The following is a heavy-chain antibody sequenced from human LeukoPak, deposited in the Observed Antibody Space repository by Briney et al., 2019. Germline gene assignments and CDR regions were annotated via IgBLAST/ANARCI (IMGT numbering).Heavy chain of an antibody. CDR2: IYYSGST. Sequence: SETLSLTCTVSGGSISSYYWSWIRHPPGKGLEWIGYIYYSGSTNYNPPLKSRVTISVDTSKNQFSLKLSSVTAADTAVYYCARRRGPGAFDIWGQGTMVTVSS. V-gene: IGHV4-59*08. J-gene: IGHJ3*02. CDR3: ARRRGPGAFDI. CDR1: GGSISSYY.